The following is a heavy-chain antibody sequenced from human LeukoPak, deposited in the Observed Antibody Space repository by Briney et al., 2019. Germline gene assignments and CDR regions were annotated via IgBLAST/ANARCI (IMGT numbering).Heavy chain of an antibody. D-gene: IGHD1-26*01. Sequence: SETLSLTCTVSGGSLSTYYWSWIRQPPGKGLEWIGYIYHSGSTNYNPSLKSRVTISVDTSQNQFSLKLSSVTAADTAVYYCARDGGATAPLSRGQGTLVTVSS. CDR1: GGSLSTYY. CDR2: IYHSGST. V-gene: IGHV4-59*12. J-gene: IGHJ4*02. CDR3: ARDGGATAPLS.